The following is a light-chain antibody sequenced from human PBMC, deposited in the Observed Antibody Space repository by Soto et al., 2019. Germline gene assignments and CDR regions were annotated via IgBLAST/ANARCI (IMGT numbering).Light chain of an antibody. CDR2: GAS. J-gene: IGKJ1*01. Sequence: EIVLTQSPGTLSLSPGERATLSCRAIQSVSNNYLAWYQQKPGQAPRLLIYGASNRATGIPARFSGSGSGTDFTLTISSLEPEDSAVYYCQQRSNWPPVTFGQGTKVDIK. V-gene: IGKV3-11*01. CDR1: QSVSNNY. CDR3: QQRSNWPPVT.